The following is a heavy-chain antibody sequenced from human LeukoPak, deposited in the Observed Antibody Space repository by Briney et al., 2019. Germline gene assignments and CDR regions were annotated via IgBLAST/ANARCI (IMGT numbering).Heavy chain of an antibody. Sequence: GESLKISCKSSGYTFTGYWIGWVRQLPGKGLEWMGIISPGGSDTRYSPSFQCQVTMSADKSINTAYLQWGSLKASDTAMYYCARGRGATVITNFDYWGQGTLVTVSS. V-gene: IGHV5-51*01. CDR1: GYTFTGYW. J-gene: IGHJ4*02. CDR2: ISPGGSDT. CDR3: ARGRGATVITNFDY. D-gene: IGHD4-23*01.